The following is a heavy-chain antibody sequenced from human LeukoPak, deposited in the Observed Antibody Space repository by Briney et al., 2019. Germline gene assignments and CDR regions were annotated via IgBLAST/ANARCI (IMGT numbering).Heavy chain of an antibody. V-gene: IGHV3-21*06. Sequence: DSIQGRFTISRDNAENSLYLQMNSLRAEDTAVYYCARLEMVRGVIIGYYYGMDVWGQGTTVTVSS. D-gene: IGHD3-10*01. CDR3: ARLEMVRGVIIGYYYGMDV. J-gene: IGHJ6*02.